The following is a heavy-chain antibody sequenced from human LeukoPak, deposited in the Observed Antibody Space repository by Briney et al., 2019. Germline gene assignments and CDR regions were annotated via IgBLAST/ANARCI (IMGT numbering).Heavy chain of an antibody. CDR2: ISYDGSNK. CDR1: GFTFSSYW. D-gene: IGHD3-16*01. J-gene: IGHJ4*02. CDR3: ATDPGGFDY. Sequence: GGSLRLSCAASGFTFSSYWMSWVRQAPGKGLEWVAVISYDGSNKYYADSVKGRFTISRDNSKNTLYLQMNSLRAEDTAVYYCATDPGGFDYWGQGTLVTVSS. V-gene: IGHV3-30*03.